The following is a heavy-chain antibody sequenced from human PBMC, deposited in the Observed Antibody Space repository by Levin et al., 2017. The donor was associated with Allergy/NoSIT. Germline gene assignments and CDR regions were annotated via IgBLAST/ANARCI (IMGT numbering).Heavy chain of an antibody. Sequence: EASVKVSCKASGYTFTGYYMHWVRQAPGQGLEWMGWINPNSGGTNYAQKFQGRVTMTRDTSISTAYMELSRLRSDDTAVYYCARAPAVSMVRGVINNWFDPWGQGTLVTVSS. CDR3: ARAPAVSMVRGVINNWFDP. J-gene: IGHJ5*02. CDR2: INPNSGGT. CDR1: GYTFTGYY. V-gene: IGHV1-2*02. D-gene: IGHD3-10*01.